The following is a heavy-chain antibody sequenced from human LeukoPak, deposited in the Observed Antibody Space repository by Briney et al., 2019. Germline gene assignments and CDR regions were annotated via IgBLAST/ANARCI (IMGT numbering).Heavy chain of an antibody. Sequence: SETLSLTCTVSGGSISSYYWSWIRQPAGKGLEWIGRIYTSGSTNYNPSLKSRVTMSGDTSKKQFSLKLSSVTAADTAVYYCARDGRSSSGYYYYYMDVWGKGTTVTVSS. CDR2: IYTSGST. V-gene: IGHV4-4*07. D-gene: IGHD6-13*01. CDR1: GGSISSYY. CDR3: ARDGRSSSGYYYYYMDV. J-gene: IGHJ6*03.